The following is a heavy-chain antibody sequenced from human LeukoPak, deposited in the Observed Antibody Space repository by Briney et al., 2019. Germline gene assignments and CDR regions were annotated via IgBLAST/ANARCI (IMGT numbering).Heavy chain of an antibody. D-gene: IGHD3-10*01. Sequence: GGSLRLSCAASGVTFSSDAMSWGRQAPGKGLEWGSAISGSGGITYYADSVKGRFTISRDNSKNTLYLQMNSLRAEDTAVYYCAKSSYGSGSYYSYLLDYWGQGTLVTVSS. CDR3: AKSSYGSGSYYSYLLDY. V-gene: IGHV3-23*01. J-gene: IGHJ4*02. CDR2: ISGSGGIT. CDR1: GVTFSSDA.